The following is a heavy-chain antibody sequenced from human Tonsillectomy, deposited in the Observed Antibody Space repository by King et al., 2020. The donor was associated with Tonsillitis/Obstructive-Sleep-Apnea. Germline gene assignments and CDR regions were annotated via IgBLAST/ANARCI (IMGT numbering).Heavy chain of an antibody. D-gene: IGHD6-6*01. Sequence: TLQESGLTLVKPTQTLTLTCTFSGFSLSTSGVGVGWIRQSPGRALEWLALIYWDDDKRYSPSLESRLTITKDTSKNQVVLTMTNMDPVDTATYYCAHTSYSRSWDNWFDPWGQGTLVTVSS. CDR2: IYWDDDK. J-gene: IGHJ5*02. CDR1: GFSLSTSGVG. CDR3: AHTSYSRSWDNWFDP. V-gene: IGHV2-5*02.